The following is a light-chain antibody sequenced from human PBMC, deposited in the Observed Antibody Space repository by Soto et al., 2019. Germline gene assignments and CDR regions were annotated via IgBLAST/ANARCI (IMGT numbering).Light chain of an antibody. Sequence: QSVVTQPPSVSAAPRQRVTISCSGSRSNVGNNAVNWYQQFPGKPPKLLVYYDDLLPSGVSDRFSGSKSGTSASLAISGLQSEDEADYYCAVWDDSLNGPVFGGGTKLTVL. CDR3: AVWDDSLNGPV. CDR2: YDD. V-gene: IGLV1-36*01. J-gene: IGLJ3*02. CDR1: RSNVGNNA.